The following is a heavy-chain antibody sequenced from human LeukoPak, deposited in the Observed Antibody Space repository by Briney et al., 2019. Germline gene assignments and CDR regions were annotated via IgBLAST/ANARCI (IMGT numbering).Heavy chain of an antibody. CDR3: ARDYYDRFSYYGMDV. V-gene: IGHV4-59*01. Sequence: PPETLSLTCTVSGGSISSYYWSWIRQPPGKGLEWIGYIYYSGSTNYNPSLKSRVTISVDTSKNQFSLKLSSMTAADTAVYYCARDYYDRFSYYGMDVWGQGTTVTVSS. J-gene: IGHJ6*02. CDR1: GGSISSYY. CDR2: IYYSGST. D-gene: IGHD3-22*01.